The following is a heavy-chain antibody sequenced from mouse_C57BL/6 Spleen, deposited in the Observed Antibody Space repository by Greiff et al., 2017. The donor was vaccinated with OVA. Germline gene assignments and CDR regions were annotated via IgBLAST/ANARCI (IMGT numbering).Heavy chain of an antibody. CDR3: ARNGYWGYFDY. J-gene: IGHJ2*01. CDR2: IYPRDGST. V-gene: IGHV1-85*01. D-gene: IGHD2-3*01. Sequence: QVHVKQSGPELVKPGASVKLSCKASGYTFTSYDINWVKQRPGQGLEWIGWIYPRDGSTKYNEKFKGKATLTVDTSSSTAYMELHSLTSEDSAVYFCARNGYWGYFDYWGQGTTLTVSS. CDR1: GYTFTSYD.